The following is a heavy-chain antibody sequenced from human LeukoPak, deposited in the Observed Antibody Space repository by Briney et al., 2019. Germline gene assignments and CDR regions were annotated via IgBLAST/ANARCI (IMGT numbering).Heavy chain of an antibody. J-gene: IGHJ4*02. CDR3: ASVMEQWLIRPDY. CDR1: GFTFSSYA. D-gene: IGHD6-19*01. CDR2: ISGSGGST. Sequence: GGSLRLSCAASGFTFSSYAMSWVRQAPGKGLEWVSAISGSGGSTYYADSVKGRFTISRDNAKNSLYLQMNSLRAEDTAVYYCASVMEQWLIRPDYWGQGTLVTVSS. V-gene: IGHV3-23*01.